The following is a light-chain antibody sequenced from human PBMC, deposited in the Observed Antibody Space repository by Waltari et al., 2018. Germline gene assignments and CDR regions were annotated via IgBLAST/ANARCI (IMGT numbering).Light chain of an antibody. CDR1: QSISSW. J-gene: IGKJ3*01. CDR3: LQYSSSPPFT. Sequence: DIQMTQSPSSLSASVGDTVTITCRASQSISSWLDWYQQKPGKAPKLLIYKASSLQSGVPSRFSGSGSGTEFTLTISSLQPKDFATYYCLQYSSSPPFTFGPGTKLDIK. V-gene: IGKV1-12*01. CDR2: KAS.